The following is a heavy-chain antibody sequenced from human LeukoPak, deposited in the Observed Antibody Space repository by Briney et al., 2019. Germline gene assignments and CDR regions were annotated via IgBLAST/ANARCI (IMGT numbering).Heavy chain of an antibody. CDR3: ARDPSSDSSWMRFDY. V-gene: IGHV1-46*01. Sequence: WASVKVSCEASGYTFTSYYMHWVRQAPGQGLEWIGIINPSGGSTSYAQKFQGRVTMTRDTSTSTVYMELSSLRSEDTAVYYCARDPSSDSSWMRFDYWGQGTLVTVSS. D-gene: IGHD6-13*01. CDR1: GYTFTSYY. CDR2: INPSGGST. J-gene: IGHJ4*02.